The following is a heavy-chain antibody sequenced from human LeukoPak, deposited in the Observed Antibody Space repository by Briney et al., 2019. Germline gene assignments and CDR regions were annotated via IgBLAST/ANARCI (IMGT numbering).Heavy chain of an antibody. Sequence: ASVKVSCKASGYTFTSYYMHWVRQAPGQGLEWMGIINPSGGSTSYAQKFQGRVTMTRDTSISTAYMELSRLRSDDTAVYYCARGLDSSGYFDAFDIWGQGTMVTVSS. J-gene: IGHJ3*02. V-gene: IGHV1-46*01. D-gene: IGHD3-22*01. CDR2: INPSGGST. CDR1: GYTFTSYY. CDR3: ARGLDSSGYFDAFDI.